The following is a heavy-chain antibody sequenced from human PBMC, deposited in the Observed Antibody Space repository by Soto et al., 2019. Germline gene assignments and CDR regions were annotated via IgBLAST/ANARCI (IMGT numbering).Heavy chain of an antibody. J-gene: IGHJ4*02. V-gene: IGHV1-18*01. D-gene: IGHD3-16*02. CDR1: GYTFSRYG. CDR3: ATFDSAGWPRGYRDN. Sequence: APVKVSCKASGYTFSRYGISWVRQAPGQGLEWMGWISGYNGNTNYAQKFQGRVTMTTDTATSTAYMELRSLTSEDTAVYYCATFDSAGWPRGYRDNWGQGTMGAVAS. CDR2: ISGYNGNT.